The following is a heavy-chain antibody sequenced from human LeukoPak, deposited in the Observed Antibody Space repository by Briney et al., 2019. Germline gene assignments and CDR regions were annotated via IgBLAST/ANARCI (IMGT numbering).Heavy chain of an antibody. J-gene: IGHJ4*02. CDR2: IKRDESEK. D-gene: IGHD3-10*01. CDR1: GFTFSSYW. CDR3: AKAGRRDSVFDY. V-gene: IGHV3-7*04. Sequence: GGSLRLSCAASGFTFSSYWMSWVRQAPGKGLEWVANIKRDESEKHYVDSVKGRFTISRDNAKNSLYLQMNILRADDTAVYYCAKAGRRDSVFDYWGQGSLVTVSS.